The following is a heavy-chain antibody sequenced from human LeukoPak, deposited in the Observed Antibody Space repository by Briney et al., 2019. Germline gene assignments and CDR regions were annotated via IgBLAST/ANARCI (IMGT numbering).Heavy chain of an antibody. V-gene: IGHV1-2*02. CDR1: GYTFTGYY. J-gene: IGHJ5*02. D-gene: IGHD2-2*03. CDR3: ARDLGYCSSTSCRNWFDP. CDR2: INPNSGGT. Sequence: ASVKVSCKASGYTFTGYYMHWVRQAPGQGLEWMGWINPNSGGTNYAQKFRGRVTMTRDTSISTAYMELSRLRSDDTAVYYCARDLGYCSSTSCRNWFDPWGQGTLVAVSS.